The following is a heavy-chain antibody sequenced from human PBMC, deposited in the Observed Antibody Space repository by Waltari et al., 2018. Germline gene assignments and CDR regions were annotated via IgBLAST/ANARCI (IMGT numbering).Heavy chain of an antibody. J-gene: IGHJ4*02. CDR1: GSTFSSYA. CDR2: IIPIFGTA. Sequence: QFQLVQSGAEVKKPGSSVKVSCQASGSTFSSYAIRSVRQAPGQGLEWMGGIIPIFGTANYAQKFQGRVTITADESTSTAYMELSSLRSEDTAVYYCARDPRRLRFLGWFLDYWGQGTLVTVSS. V-gene: IGHV1-69*13. D-gene: IGHD3-3*01. CDR3: ARDPRRLRFLGWFLDY.